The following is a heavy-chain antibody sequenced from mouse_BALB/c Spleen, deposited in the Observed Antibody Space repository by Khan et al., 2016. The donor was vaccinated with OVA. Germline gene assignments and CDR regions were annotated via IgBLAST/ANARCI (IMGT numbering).Heavy chain of an antibody. Sequence: EVQLQESGSELVRPGALVKLSCKATGFNIKDYYMHWVKQRPEQGLEWVGCIDPDSGHTIYHPKFKGKASITTDTSSNTVYLQLSSLTSEDTAVXYCPGTNLRCFDYWGQGTTVTVSS. D-gene: IGHD1-3*01. CDR3: PGTNLRCFDY. CDR1: GFNIKDYY. V-gene: IGHV14-1*02. J-gene: IGHJ2*01. CDR2: IDPDSGHT.